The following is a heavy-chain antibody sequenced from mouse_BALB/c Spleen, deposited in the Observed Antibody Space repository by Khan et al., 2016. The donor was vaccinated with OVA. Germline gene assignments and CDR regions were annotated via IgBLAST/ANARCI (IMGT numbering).Heavy chain of an antibody. CDR3: ARGGLPFAY. D-gene: IGHD2-13*01. J-gene: IGHJ3*01. Sequence: QVQLKQSGPGLVQPSQSLSITCTVSGFSLSSYGVHWVRQSPGNGLEWLGVIWSGGSTDFNAAFISRLSISKDNSKSQVFFKMNSLQTNDSAIYYCARGGLPFAYWGQGTLVTVSA. CDR1: GFSLSSYG. CDR2: IWSGGST. V-gene: IGHV2-2*02.